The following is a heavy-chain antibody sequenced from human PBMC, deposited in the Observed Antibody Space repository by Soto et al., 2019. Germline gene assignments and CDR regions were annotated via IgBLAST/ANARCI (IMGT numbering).Heavy chain of an antibody. Sequence: KPSETLSLTCTVSGGSISSSSYYWGWIRQPPGKGLEWIGSIYYSGSTYYNPSLKSRVTISVDTSKNQFSLKLSSVTAADTAVYYCARQGVVVVAATRDLGFDYWGQGTLVTVSS. D-gene: IGHD2-15*01. CDR3: ARQGVVVVAATRDLGFDY. CDR2: IYYSGST. J-gene: IGHJ4*02. V-gene: IGHV4-39*01. CDR1: GGSISSSSYY.